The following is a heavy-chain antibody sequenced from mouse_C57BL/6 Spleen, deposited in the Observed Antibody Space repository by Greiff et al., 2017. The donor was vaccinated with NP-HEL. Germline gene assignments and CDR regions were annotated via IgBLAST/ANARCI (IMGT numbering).Heavy chain of an antibody. J-gene: IGHJ2*01. D-gene: IGHD2-3*01. V-gene: IGHV5-6*01. Sequence: EVHLVESGEGLVKPGGSLKLSCAASGFTFSSYGMSWVRQTPDKRLEWVATISSGGSYTYYPDSVKGRFTISRDNAKNTLYLQMSSLKSEDTAMYYCARQDDGYYFDYWGQGTTLTVSS. CDR3: ARQDDGYYFDY. CDR1: GFTFSSYG. CDR2: ISSGGSYT.